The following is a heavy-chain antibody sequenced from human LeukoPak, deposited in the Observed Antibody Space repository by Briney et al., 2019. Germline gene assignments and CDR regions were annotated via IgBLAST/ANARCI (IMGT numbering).Heavy chain of an antibody. J-gene: IGHJ6*02. CDR1: GGTFSSYA. CDR2: IIPIFGTA. Sequence: SVKVSCKASGGTFSSYAISWVRQAPGQGLEWLGGIIPIFGTANYAQKFQGRVTITADESTSTAYMELSSLRSEDTAVYYCARVPVPAAMQSGQYYYGMDVWGQGTTVTVSS. V-gene: IGHV1-69*13. CDR3: ARVPVPAAMQSGQYYYGMDV. D-gene: IGHD2-2*01.